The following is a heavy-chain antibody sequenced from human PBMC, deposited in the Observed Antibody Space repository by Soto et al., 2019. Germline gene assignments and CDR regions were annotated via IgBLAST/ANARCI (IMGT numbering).Heavy chain of an antibody. CDR2: ISAYNGNT. CDR3: AAGKPGSSPDY. J-gene: IGHJ4*02. D-gene: IGHD2-15*01. Sequence: ASVKVSCKASGYTFTSYGISWVRQAPGQGLEWMGWISAYNGNTNYAQKFQERVTITRDMSTSTAYMELSSLRSEDTAVYYCAAGKPGSSPDYWGQGTLVTVSS. V-gene: IGHV1-18*01. CDR1: GYTFTSYG.